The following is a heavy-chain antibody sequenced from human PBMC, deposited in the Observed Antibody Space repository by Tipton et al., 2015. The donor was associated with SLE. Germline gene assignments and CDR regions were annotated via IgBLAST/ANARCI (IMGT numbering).Heavy chain of an antibody. V-gene: IGHV1-8*01. Sequence: QLVQSGAEVKKPGASVKVSCKASGYTFTSYDINWVRQATGQGLEWMGWMNPNSDNTGYAQKFQGRVTMTRDTSKSTAYMELSSLRSEDTAVYYCARVAGSYGLGSYYIDFWGQGTLVTVSS. CDR3: ARVAGSYGLGSYYIDF. CDR1: GYTFTSYD. D-gene: IGHD3-10*01. CDR2: MNPNSDNT. J-gene: IGHJ4*02.